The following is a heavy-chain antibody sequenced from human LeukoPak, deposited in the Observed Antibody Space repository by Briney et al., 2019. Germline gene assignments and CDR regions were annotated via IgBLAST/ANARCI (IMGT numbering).Heavy chain of an antibody. CDR2: IIPIFGTA. D-gene: IGHD6-6*01. CDR1: GYTFTSYY. V-gene: IGHV1-69*13. J-gene: IGHJ6*02. CDR3: AREYSSSSPYYYYGMDV. Sequence: SVTVSCKASGYTFTSYYMHWVRQAPGQGLEWMGGIIPIFGTANYAQKFQGRVTITADESTSTAYMELSSLRSEDTAVYYCAREYSSSSPYYYYGMDVWGQGTTVTVSS.